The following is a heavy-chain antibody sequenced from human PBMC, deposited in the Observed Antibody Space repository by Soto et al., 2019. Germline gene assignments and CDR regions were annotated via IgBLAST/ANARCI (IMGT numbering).Heavy chain of an antibody. V-gene: IGHV4-59*01. CDR3: ATDYYYASSGYYLGYFQN. Sequence: SETLSLTCTVSGGSISSYYWSWIRQPPGKGLEWIGYIYYSGSTNYNPSLKSRVTISVDTSKNQFSLKLSSVTAADTAVYYCATDYYYASSGYYLGYFQNWGQCTLVTGS. J-gene: IGHJ1*01. CDR1: GGSISSYY. CDR2: IYYSGST. D-gene: IGHD3-22*01.